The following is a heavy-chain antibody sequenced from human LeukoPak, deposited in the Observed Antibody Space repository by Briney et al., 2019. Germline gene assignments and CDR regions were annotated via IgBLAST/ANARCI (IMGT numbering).Heavy chain of an antibody. D-gene: IGHD4-17*01. V-gene: IGHV3-23*01. CDR2: ITDSGGST. Sequence: PGGSLRLSCAASGFTFSRYDMSWVRQAPGKGLEWVSAITDSGGSTYYADSVRGRFTISRDDSKNTLYLLMNSLRAEDTAVYYCAKEGNGDYYFDYWGQGTLVTVSS. CDR1: GFTFSRYD. J-gene: IGHJ4*02. CDR3: AKEGNGDYYFDY.